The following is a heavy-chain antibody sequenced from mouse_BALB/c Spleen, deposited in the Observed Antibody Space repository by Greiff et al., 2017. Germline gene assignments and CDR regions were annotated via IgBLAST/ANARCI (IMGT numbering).Heavy chain of an antibody. V-gene: IGHV5-6-5*01. CDR2: ISSGGST. J-gene: IGHJ3*01. CDR1: GFTFSSYA. D-gene: IGHD2-1*01. CDR3: ANYGNYFAWFAY. Sequence: DVMLVESGGGLVKPGGSLKLSCAASGFTFSSYAMSWVRQTPEKRLEWVASISSGGSTYYPDSVKGRFTISRDNARNILYLQMSSLRSEDTAMYYCANYGNYFAWFAYWGQGTLVTVSA.